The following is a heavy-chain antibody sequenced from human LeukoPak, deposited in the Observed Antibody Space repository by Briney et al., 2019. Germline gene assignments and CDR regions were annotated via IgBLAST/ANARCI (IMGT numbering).Heavy chain of an antibody. CDR1: GGSISSYY. V-gene: IGHV4-4*09. Sequence: SETLSLTCTVSGGSISSYYWSWIRQPPGKGLEWIGYIYTSGSTSYNPSLKSRVTISLDTSKNQFSLNLSSVTAADTALYYCAMHPHLGSYWYFDLWGRGTLVTVSS. J-gene: IGHJ2*01. D-gene: IGHD2-2*01. CDR2: IYTSGST. CDR3: AMHPHLGSYWYFDL.